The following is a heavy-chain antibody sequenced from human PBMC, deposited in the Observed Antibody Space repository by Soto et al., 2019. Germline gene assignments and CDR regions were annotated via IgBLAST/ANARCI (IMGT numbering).Heavy chain of an antibody. CDR3: ARAGGLGAVAVDY. CDR1: GGSISSFY. V-gene: IGHV4-59*12. J-gene: IGHJ4*02. CDR2: IHYSGST. D-gene: IGHD6-19*01. Sequence: SETLSLTCTVSGGSISSFYWSWIRQPPGKGLEWVGSIHYSGSTTYNPSLKSRVSVSVDRSKNQFSLKLSSVTAADTAVYYCARAGGLGAVAVDYWGQGTLVTVSS.